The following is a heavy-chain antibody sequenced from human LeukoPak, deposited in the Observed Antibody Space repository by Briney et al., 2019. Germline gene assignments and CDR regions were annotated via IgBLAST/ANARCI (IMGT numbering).Heavy chain of an antibody. V-gene: IGHV4-59*01. Sequence: KASETLSLTCTVSGGSISRYYWSWIRQPPGQGLEWIGYIYYSGSTNYKPSLKSRVTISVDPSKNQFSLKLSSVTAADTAVYYCARVRDTAMIHGRLDPWGQGTLVTVSS. CDR1: GGSISRYY. J-gene: IGHJ5*02. CDR2: IYYSGST. D-gene: IGHD5-18*01. CDR3: ARVRDTAMIHGRLDP.